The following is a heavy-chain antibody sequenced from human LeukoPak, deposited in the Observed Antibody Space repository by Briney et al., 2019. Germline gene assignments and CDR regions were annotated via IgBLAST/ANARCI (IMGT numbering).Heavy chain of an antibody. CDR3: AADQVTIFGVVSDY. V-gene: IGHV4-4*07. Sequence: SETLSLTCTVSGGSISSYYWSWIRQPAGKGLEWIGCIYTSGSTNYNPSLKSRVTISVDTSKNQFSLKLSSVTAADTAVYYCAADQVTIFGVVSDYWGQGTLVTVSS. CDR2: IYTSGST. D-gene: IGHD3-3*01. CDR1: GGSISSYY. J-gene: IGHJ4*02.